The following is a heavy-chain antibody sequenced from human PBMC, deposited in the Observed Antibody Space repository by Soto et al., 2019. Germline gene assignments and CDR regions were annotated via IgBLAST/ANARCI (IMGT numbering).Heavy chain of an antibody. V-gene: IGHV1-46*01. D-gene: IGHD3-22*01. CDR1: GYTFTSYY. CDR3: AREYDYDSSGYYAYYGMDV. CDR2: INPSGGST. Sequence: ASVKVSCKASGYTFTSYYMHWVRQAPGQGLEWMGIINPSGGSTSYAQKFQGRVTMTRDTSTSTVYMELSSLRSEDTAVYYCAREYDYDSSGYYAYYGMDVWGQGPTVTVSS. J-gene: IGHJ6*02.